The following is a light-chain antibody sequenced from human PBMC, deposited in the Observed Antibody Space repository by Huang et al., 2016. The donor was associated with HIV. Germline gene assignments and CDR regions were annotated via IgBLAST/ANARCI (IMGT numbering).Light chain of an antibody. Sequence: ETVMTQSPATLSVSPGERATLSCRASQSVSSNLAWYQQKPGQGPRLLIYGASTRATGIPARFRGSGSGTEFTLTISSLQSEDFAVYYCLQYSTWPPVTFGQGTRLEI. CDR3: LQYSTWPPVT. CDR2: GAS. CDR1: QSVSSN. V-gene: IGKV3D-15*01. J-gene: IGKJ5*01.